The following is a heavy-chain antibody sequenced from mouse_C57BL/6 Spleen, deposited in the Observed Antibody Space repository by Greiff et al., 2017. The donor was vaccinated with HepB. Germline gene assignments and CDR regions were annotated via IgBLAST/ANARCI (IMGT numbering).Heavy chain of an antibody. J-gene: IGHJ2*01. D-gene: IGHD1-1*01. CDR1: GYTFTSYG. Sequence: QVQLQQSGAELARPGASVKLSCKASGYTFTSYGISWVKQRTGQGLEWIGEIYPRSGNTYYNEKFKGKATLTADKSSSTAYMELRSLTSEDSAVYFCARHYYGSSVFDYWGQGTTLTVSS. CDR2: IYPRSGNT. CDR3: ARHYYGSSVFDY. V-gene: IGHV1-81*01.